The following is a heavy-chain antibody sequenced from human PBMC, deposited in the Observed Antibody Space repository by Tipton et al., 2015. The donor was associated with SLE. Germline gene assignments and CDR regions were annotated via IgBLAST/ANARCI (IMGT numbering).Heavy chain of an antibody. Sequence: TLSLTCSASGVSISTSRYYWGWIRQSPGQGLEWVGSLYAGGSTYFHPSLKSRVTRSVDMSKNQFSLRLTSVTAADTAVYYCARTLGAIAHTVYDAFDIWGQGKMVTVSS. CDR2: LYAGGST. CDR3: ARTLGAIAHTVYDAFDI. J-gene: IGHJ3*02. CDR1: GVSISTSRYY. D-gene: IGHD1-26*01. V-gene: IGHV4-39*07.